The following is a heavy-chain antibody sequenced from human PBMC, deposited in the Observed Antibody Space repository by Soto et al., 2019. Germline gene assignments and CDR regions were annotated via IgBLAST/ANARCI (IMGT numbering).Heavy chain of an antibody. V-gene: IGHV1-18*01. CDR1: GYTFTSYG. Sequence: ASVKVSCKASGYTFTSYGISWVRQAPGQGLEWMGWISAYNGNTNYAQKLQGRVTMTTDTSTSTAYMELRSLRSDDTAVYYCAVAVAGKLTRSGYYYGMDVWGQGTTVTVSS. J-gene: IGHJ6*02. CDR3: AVAVAGKLTRSGYYYGMDV. D-gene: IGHD6-19*01. CDR2: ISAYNGNT.